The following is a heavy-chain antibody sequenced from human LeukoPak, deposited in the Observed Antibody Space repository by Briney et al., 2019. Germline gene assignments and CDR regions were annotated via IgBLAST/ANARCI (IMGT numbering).Heavy chain of an antibody. Sequence: ASVKVSCKATGYTFASYDISWVRQAPGQGLECMGWISAYNGNTNYAQKFQGRVTTTTDESTSTAYMELSSLRSEDTAVYYCASTALTGDLDYWGQGTLVTVSS. V-gene: IGHV1-18*01. CDR1: GYTFASYD. CDR3: ASTALTGDLDY. CDR2: ISAYNGNT. J-gene: IGHJ4*02. D-gene: IGHD7-27*01.